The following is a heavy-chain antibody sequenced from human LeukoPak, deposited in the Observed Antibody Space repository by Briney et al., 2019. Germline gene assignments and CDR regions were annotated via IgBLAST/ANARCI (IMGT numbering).Heavy chain of an antibody. D-gene: IGHD1-20*01. CDR3: ATISRISGHQVGEFDY. Sequence: GASVNLSCNSSVYTFTSYFMHWVRHAPAPGLEWMGIINPSGGSTRYTQKFQGRLIMTRDTSTSTVYMELRSLRSEDTAVYYCATISRISGHQVGEFDYWGQGTLVTVSS. J-gene: IGHJ4*02. CDR2: INPSGGST. CDR1: VYTFTSYF. V-gene: IGHV1-46*01.